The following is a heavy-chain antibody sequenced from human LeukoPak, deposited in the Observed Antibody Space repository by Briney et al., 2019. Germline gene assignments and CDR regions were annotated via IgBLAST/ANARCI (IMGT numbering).Heavy chain of an antibody. CDR1: GYTFTNYG. CDR3: ARDTGIAVAGTGDFDY. CDR2: IRGYNGKT. V-gene: IGHV1-18*01. D-gene: IGHD6-13*01. J-gene: IGHJ4*02. Sequence: ASVKVSCKASGYTFTNYGISWVRQAPGQGLEWMGWIRGYNGKTNYAQKLQGRVTMTTDTSTSTAYMELRSLRSDDTAVYYCARDTGIAVAGTGDFDYWGQGTLVTVSS.